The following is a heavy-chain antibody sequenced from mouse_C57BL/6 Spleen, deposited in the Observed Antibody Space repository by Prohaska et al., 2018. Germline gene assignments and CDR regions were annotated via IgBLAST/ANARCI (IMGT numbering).Heavy chain of an antibody. CDR1: GFNIKDYY. CDR2: IDPEDGET. Sequence: EVQLQQSGAELVKPRASVKLSCTASGFNIKDYYMHWVKQRTEQGLEWIGRIDPEDGETKYATKFQGKATITADTSSNTAYLQLSSLTSEDTAGYYCARSKGAMDYWGQGTSVTVSS. V-gene: IGHV14-2*01. CDR3: ARSKGAMDY. D-gene: IGHD2-5*01. J-gene: IGHJ4*01.